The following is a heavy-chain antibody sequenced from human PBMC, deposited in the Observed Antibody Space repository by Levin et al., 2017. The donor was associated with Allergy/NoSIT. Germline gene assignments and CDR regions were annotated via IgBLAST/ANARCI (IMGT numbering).Heavy chain of an antibody. V-gene: IGHV4-59*01. D-gene: IGHD6-19*01. Sequence: SETLSLTCTVSGGSISTYYWNWIRQSPGKGLEWIGHMYYSGSTDSNPSLKGRVTISLDTSKNLLPLKIKSMTAADTAVYYCARGIRSGAVGSSWLDYWGQGTQVTVTS. J-gene: IGHJ4*02. CDR3: ARGIRSGAVGSSWLDY. CDR1: GGSISTYY. CDR2: MYYSGST.